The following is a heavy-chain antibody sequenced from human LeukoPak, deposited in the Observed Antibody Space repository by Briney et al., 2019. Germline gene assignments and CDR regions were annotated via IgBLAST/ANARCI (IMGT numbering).Heavy chain of an antibody. Sequence: GGSLRLSCAACRFTFSSYSMNWVRQAPGKGLEWVSSISSSSSYIYYADSVKGRFTISRDNAKNSLYLQMNSLRADDTAVYYCAVFPGLGYWGQGTLVTVSS. J-gene: IGHJ4*02. V-gene: IGHV3-21*04. D-gene: IGHD2-21*01. CDR2: ISSSSSYI. CDR1: RFTFSSYS. CDR3: AVFPGLGY.